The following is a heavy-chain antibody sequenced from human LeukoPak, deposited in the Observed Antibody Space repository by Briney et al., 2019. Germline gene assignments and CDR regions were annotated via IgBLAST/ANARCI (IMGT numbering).Heavy chain of an antibody. D-gene: IGHD5-18*01. CDR2: ISYDGSNK. CDR3: AKERTYSYGYRNDY. J-gene: IGHJ4*02. CDR1: GFTFSSYG. Sequence: GGSLRLSCAASGFTFSSYGMHWVRQAPGKGLEWVAVISYDGSNKYYADSVKGRFTISRDNSKNTLYLQMNNLRAEDTAVYYCAKERTYSYGYRNDYWGQGTLVTVSS. V-gene: IGHV3-30*18.